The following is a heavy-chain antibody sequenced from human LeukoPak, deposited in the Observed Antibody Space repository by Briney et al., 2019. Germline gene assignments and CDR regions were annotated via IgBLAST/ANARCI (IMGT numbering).Heavy chain of an antibody. CDR3: ATVGITMVRGVILWGWFDP. J-gene: IGHJ5*02. D-gene: IGHD3-10*01. CDR1: GYTLTELS. CDR2: FDPEDGET. V-gene: IGHV1-24*01. Sequence: ASMKVSCKVSGYTLTELSMHWVRQAPGKGLEWMGGFDPEDGETIYAQKFQGRVTMTEDTSTDTAYMELSSLRSEDTAVYYCATVGITMVRGVILWGWFDPWGQGTLVTVSS.